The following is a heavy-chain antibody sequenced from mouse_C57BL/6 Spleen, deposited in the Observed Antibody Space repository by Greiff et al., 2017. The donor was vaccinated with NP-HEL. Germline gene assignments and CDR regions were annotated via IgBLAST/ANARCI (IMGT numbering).Heavy chain of an antibody. J-gene: IGHJ2*01. V-gene: IGHV5-16*01. CDR3: ARRHYGSSLDY. CDR2: INYDGSST. Sequence: EVKLVESEGGLVQPGSSMKLSCTASGFTFSDYYMAWVRQVPEKGLEWVANINYDGSSTYYLDSLKSRFIISRDNAKNILYLQMSSLKSEDTATYYCARRHYGSSLDYWGQGTTLTVSS. CDR1: GFTFSDYY. D-gene: IGHD1-1*01.